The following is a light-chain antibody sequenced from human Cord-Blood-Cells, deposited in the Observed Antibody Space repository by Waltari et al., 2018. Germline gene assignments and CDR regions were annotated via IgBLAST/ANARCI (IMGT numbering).Light chain of an antibody. Sequence: SLSPGERATLSCRASQSVSSYLAWYQQKPGQAPRLLIYDASNRATGIPARFSGSGSGTYFTLTISSLEPEDFAVYYCQQRSNWTFGQGTKVEIK. CDR2: DAS. V-gene: IGKV3-11*01. J-gene: IGKJ1*01. CDR1: QSVSSY. CDR3: QQRSNWT.